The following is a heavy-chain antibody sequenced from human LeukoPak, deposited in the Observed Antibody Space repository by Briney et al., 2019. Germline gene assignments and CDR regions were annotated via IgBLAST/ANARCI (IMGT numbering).Heavy chain of an antibody. Sequence: SETLSLTCTVSGGSINSGGSYWSWIRQPAGKGLEWIGRIHPSGSIGYNPSLASRVTISLDTSKNQFSLQLSSVTAADTAVYYCALERRGYFDYWGQGTLVTVSS. CDR3: ALERRGYFDY. J-gene: IGHJ4*02. V-gene: IGHV4-61*02. CDR1: GGSINSGGSY. D-gene: IGHD1-1*01. CDR2: IHPSGSI.